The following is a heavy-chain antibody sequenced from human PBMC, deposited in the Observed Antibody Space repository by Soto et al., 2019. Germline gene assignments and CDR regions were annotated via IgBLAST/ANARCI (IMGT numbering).Heavy chain of an antibody. CDR1: GFSFSDYY. CDR2: ISNSGRTI. D-gene: IGHD3-16*01. CDR3: ARLPYPWGWFDR. Sequence: QVQLVESGGGLVKPGGSLRLSCAASGFSFSDYYMSWIRQAPGKGLEWISYISNSGRTIYYADSLKGRFTISRDNAKNSLYLQMNSLRVDDTAMYYCARLPYPWGWFDRWGQGTLVTVSS. J-gene: IGHJ5*02. V-gene: IGHV3-11*01.